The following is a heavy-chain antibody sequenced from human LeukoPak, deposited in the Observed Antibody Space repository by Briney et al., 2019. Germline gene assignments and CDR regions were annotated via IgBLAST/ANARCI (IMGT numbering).Heavy chain of an antibody. J-gene: IGHJ4*01. CDR3: ARDPSEASHPYYFDY. CDR2: ISSSGTYI. V-gene: IGHV3-21*03. Sequence: GGSLRLSCAASGFTFSSYTMNWVRQAPGKGLEWVSSISSSGTYIYYTDSVKGRFTISRDNAKNSLYLQMNSLRDEDTALYYCARDPSEASHPYYFDYWGQGTLVTVSS. CDR1: GFTFSSYT.